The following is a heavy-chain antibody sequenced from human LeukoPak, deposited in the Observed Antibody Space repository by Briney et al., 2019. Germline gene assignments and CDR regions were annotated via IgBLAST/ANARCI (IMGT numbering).Heavy chain of an antibody. V-gene: IGHV3-23*01. Sequence: PGGSLRLSCAASGFTFSSYAMSWVRQAPGKGLEWVSAISGSGGSTYYADSVKGRFTISRGNSKNTLYLQMNSLRAEDTAVYYCAKSVSGLSTVTTIQWGQGTLVTVSS. D-gene: IGHD4-17*01. CDR1: GFTFSSYA. CDR3: AKSVSGLSTVTTIQ. J-gene: IGHJ4*02. CDR2: ISGSGGST.